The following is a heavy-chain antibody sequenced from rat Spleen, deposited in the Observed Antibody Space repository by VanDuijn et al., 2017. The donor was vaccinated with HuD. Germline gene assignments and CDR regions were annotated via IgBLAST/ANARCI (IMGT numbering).Heavy chain of an antibody. CDR2: ITKTGGST. CDR1: GFTFSNYD. Sequence: EVQLVESGGGLVQPGRSLKLSCAASGFTFSNYDMAWVRQAPTKGLEWVASITKTGGSTYYPDSVKGRFTISRDNAKSTLRLQMDSLRSEDTDTYYCARQIRGTTFFDYWGQGVMVTVSS. CDR3: ARQIRGTTFFDY. J-gene: IGHJ2*01. D-gene: IGHD4-3*01. V-gene: IGHV5S23*01.